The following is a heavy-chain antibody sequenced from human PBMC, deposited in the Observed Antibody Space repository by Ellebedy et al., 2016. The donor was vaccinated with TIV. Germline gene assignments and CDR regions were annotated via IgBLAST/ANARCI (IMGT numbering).Heavy chain of an antibody. Sequence: LRLSCTVSGGSISSDDYYWSWIRQPPGTGLEWIGYVYYSGSTYYNPSLKSRVTISGDTSKNQFSLHLSSVTAADTAVYYCARQKTDSGSFLCDIWGQGTLVTVSS. CDR3: ARQKTDSGSFLCDI. V-gene: IGHV4-30-4*01. J-gene: IGHJ3*02. CDR1: GGSISSDDYY. D-gene: IGHD3-3*01. CDR2: VYYSGST.